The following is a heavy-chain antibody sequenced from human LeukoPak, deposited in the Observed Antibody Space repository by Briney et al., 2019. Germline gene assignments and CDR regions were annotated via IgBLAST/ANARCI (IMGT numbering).Heavy chain of an antibody. Sequence: GGSLRLPCAASGFTFSSYWMSWVRQAPGKGLEWVANIKQDGSEKYYVDSVTGRFTISRDNAKNSLYLQMNSLRAEDTAVYYCARDGGGGLYEYNWFDPWGQGTLVTVSS. CDR1: GFTFSSYW. J-gene: IGHJ5*02. D-gene: IGHD6-19*01. V-gene: IGHV3-7*01. CDR2: IKQDGSEK. CDR3: ARDGGGGLYEYNWFDP.